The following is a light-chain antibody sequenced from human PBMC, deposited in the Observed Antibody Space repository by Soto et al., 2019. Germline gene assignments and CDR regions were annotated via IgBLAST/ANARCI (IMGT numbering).Light chain of an antibody. CDR2: EVD. CDR3: SSYAGSNIL. J-gene: IGLJ1*01. Sequence: QSVLTQPASVSGSPGQSITISCTGTSSDLAIYNYVSWYQQHPGKAPKLMIYEVDKRPSGVPDRFSGSKSDNTASLTVSGLQTDDEADYYCSSYAGSNILFGTGTKVTVL. CDR1: SSDLAIYNY. V-gene: IGLV2-8*01.